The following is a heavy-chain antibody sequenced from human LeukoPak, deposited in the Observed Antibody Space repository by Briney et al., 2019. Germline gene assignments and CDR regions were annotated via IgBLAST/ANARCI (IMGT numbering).Heavy chain of an antibody. CDR2: IYYSGST. V-gene: IGHV4-31*03. Sequence: SETLSLTCTVSGGSISSGGYYWSWIRQHPGKGLEWIGYIYYSGSTYYNPPLKSRVTIPVDTSKNQFSLKLSSVTAADTAVYYCASYSSSTEPGGFDYWGQGTLVTVSS. J-gene: IGHJ4*02. CDR1: GGSISSGGYY. CDR3: ASYSSSTEPGGFDY. D-gene: IGHD6-13*01.